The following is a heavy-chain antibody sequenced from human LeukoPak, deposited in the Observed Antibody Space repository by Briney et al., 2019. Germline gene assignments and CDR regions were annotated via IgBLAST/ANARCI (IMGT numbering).Heavy chain of an antibody. J-gene: IGHJ1*01. D-gene: IGHD4-23*01. V-gene: IGHV4-34*01. Sequence: SETLSLTCAVYGGSFSGYYWSWNRQPPGKGLEWIGEINHSGSTNYNPSLKSRVTISVDTSKNQFSLKLSSVTAADTAVYYCARGLYYGGNLGFQHWGQGTLVTVSS. CDR3: ARGLYYGGNLGFQH. CDR1: GGSFSGYY. CDR2: INHSGST.